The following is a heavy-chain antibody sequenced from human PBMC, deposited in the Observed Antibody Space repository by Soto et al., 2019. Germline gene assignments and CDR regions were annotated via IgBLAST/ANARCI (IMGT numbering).Heavy chain of an antibody. Sequence: PSETLSLTCTVSGGSVSSGSYYWSWIRQPPGKGLEWIGYIYYSGSTNYNPSLKSRVTISVDTSKNQFSLKLSSVTAADTAVYCCARGATYYDILTCYRYKHFDYWGQGTLVTVSS. V-gene: IGHV4-61*01. J-gene: IGHJ4*02. CDR3: ARGATYYDILTCYRYKHFDY. D-gene: IGHD3-9*01. CDR2: IYYSGST. CDR1: GGSVSSGSYY.